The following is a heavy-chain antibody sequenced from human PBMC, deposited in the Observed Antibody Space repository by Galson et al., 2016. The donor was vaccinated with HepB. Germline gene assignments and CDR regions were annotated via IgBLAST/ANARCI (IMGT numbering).Heavy chain of an antibody. CDR1: GFTVGNNY. CDR3: QTTNYYNGLDV. D-gene: IGHD4-11*01. V-gene: IGHV3-66*01. CDR2: IYSGGGT. J-gene: IGHJ6*02. Sequence: SLRLSCAASGFTVGNNYMSCVRQVPGKGLEWASGIYSGGGTYYADSVKGRFTISRDKSKNTLYLQLNSLRAEDTAVYYCQTTNYYNGLDVWGQGTTVTVSS.